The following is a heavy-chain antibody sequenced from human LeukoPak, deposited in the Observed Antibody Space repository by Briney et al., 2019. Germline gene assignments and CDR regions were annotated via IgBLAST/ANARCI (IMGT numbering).Heavy chain of an antibody. CDR1: GGSISSCDYY. CDR3: ARREYSSSQPFDY. D-gene: IGHD6-6*01. Sequence: SQTLSLTCTVSGGSISSCDYYWSWIRQPPGKGLEWIGYIYYSGSTYYNPSLKSRVTISVDTSKNQFSLKLSSVTAADTAVYYCARREYSSSQPFDYWGQGTLVTVSS. CDR2: IYYSGST. V-gene: IGHV4-30-4*08. J-gene: IGHJ4*02.